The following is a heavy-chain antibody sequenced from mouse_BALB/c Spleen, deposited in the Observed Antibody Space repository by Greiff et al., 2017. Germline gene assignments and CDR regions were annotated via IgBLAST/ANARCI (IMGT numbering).Heavy chain of an antibody. D-gene: IGHD5-5*01. CDR2: IWSGGST. J-gene: IGHJ4*01. Sequence: VQLVESGPGLVQPSQSLSITCTVSGFSLTSYGVHWVRQSPGKGLEWLGVIWSGGSTDYNAAFISRLSISKDNSKSQVFFKMNSLQANDTAIYYCASLPTYYYAMDYWGQGTSVTVSS. V-gene: IGHV2-2*02. CDR3: ASLPTYYYAMDY. CDR1: GFSLTSYG.